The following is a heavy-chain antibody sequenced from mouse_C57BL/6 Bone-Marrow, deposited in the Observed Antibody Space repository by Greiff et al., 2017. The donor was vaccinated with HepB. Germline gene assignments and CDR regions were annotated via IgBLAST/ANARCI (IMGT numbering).Heavy chain of an antibody. J-gene: IGHJ2*01. CDR1: GYTFTSYG. V-gene: IGHV1-81*01. CDR3: ARTHYDYVDY. CDR2: IYPRSGNT. Sequence: QVHVKQSGAELARPGASVKLSCKASGYTFTSYGISWVKQRTGQGLEWIGEIYPRSGNTYYNEKFKGKATLTADKSSSTAYMELRSLTSEDSAVYFCARTHYDYVDYWGQGTTLTVSS. D-gene: IGHD2-3*01.